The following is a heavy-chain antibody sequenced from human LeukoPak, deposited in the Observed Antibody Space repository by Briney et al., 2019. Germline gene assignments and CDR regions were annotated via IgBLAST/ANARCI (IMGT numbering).Heavy chain of an antibody. CDR3: ARQTYGGGPYYYYYVDV. V-gene: IGHV4-59*08. J-gene: IGHJ6*03. D-gene: IGHD4-23*01. CDR1: GGSVSTYH. Sequence: PSETLSLTCSVSGGSVSTYHWTWTRQGPGKGLEWIGYISNSGITTYNPSLKSRVTISRDTSTNQFSLKLSSVTATDTALFYIARQTYGGGPYYYYYVDVWGKGTTVTVSS. CDR2: ISNSGIT.